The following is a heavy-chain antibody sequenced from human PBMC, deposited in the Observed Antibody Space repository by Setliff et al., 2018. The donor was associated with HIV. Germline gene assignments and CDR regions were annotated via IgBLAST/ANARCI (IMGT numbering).Heavy chain of an antibody. D-gene: IGHD1-26*01. CDR1: SGSMTGHY. CDR3: ATHGAQ. V-gene: IGHV4-39*01. Sequence: SETLSLTCSVSSGSMTGHYWAWVRQPPGKGPEWIGSVYYSGSTHYNPSLKSRVTISVDTSKNQFSLKLSSVTAADTAVYYCATHGAQWGQGTLVTVSS. CDR2: VYYSGST. J-gene: IGHJ4*02.